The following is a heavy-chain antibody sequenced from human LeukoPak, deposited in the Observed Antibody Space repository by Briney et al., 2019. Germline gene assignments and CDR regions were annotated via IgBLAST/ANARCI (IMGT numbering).Heavy chain of an antibody. CDR2: IYTSGST. J-gene: IGHJ6*03. CDR1: GGSISSYY. V-gene: IGHV4-4*07. CDR3: ARGFHYGSGSYYMAYYYYMDV. D-gene: IGHD3-10*01. Sequence: SEALSLTCTVSGGSISSYYWSWIRQPAGKGLEWIGRIYTSGSTNYNPSLKSRVTMSVDTSKNQFSLKLSSVTAADTAVYYCARGFHYGSGSYYMAYYYYMDVWGKGTTVTVSS.